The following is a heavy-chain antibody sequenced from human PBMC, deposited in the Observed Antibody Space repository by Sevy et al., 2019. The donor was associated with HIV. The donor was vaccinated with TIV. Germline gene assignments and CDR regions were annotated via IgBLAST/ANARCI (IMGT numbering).Heavy chain of an antibody. CDR2: ISDSGSSI. D-gene: IGHD4-17*01. J-gene: IGHJ3*02. CDR3: VREIPNSGADFDI. Sequence: GGSLRLSCAVSGFTFSSYEMNWVRQAPGKGLEWVSCISDSGSSIYYADSVKGRLTISRDRARNSLSLQMNSLRAEDTVFYYCVREIPNSGADFDIWGQGTRVTVSS. V-gene: IGHV3-48*03. CDR1: GFTFSSYE.